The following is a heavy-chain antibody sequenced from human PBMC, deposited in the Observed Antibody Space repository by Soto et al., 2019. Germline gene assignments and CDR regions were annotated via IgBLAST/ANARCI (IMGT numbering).Heavy chain of an antibody. CDR2: VKGDGSSS. D-gene: IGHD3-16*01. V-gene: IGHV3-74*01. J-gene: IGHJ6*02. CDR1: GFTFSSYW. Sequence: DVQLVESGGGLVSPGGSLRLSCAPSGFTFSSYWMHWVRQAPGKWPVWVSRVKGDGSSSSQAVSMEGRFTISRDNAKNILYLEMNILRAEDTAVYYCARGGKDIYDMDVWGQGTTVTVSS. CDR3: ARGGKDIYDMDV.